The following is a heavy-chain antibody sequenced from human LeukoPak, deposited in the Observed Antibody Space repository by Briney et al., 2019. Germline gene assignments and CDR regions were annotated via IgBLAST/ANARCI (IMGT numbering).Heavy chain of an antibody. D-gene: IGHD4-11*01. CDR1: GFTFSNYE. CDR2: ISSVGSSI. J-gene: IGHJ4*02. CDR3: ARDNTVPYFAY. V-gene: IGHV3-48*03. Sequence: PGGSLRLSCAASGFTFSNYEMNWVRQAPGKGLEWLSYISSVGSSIYYADSVRGRFTIPRDNAKNSLYLQMNSLRAEDTAVYYCARDNTVPYFAYWGQGTLVTVSS.